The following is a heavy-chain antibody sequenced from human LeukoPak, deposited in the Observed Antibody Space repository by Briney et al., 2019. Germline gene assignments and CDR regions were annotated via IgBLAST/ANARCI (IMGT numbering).Heavy chain of an antibody. CDR3: TTDPPNYYDSSGPVP. V-gene: IGHV3-15*01. D-gene: IGHD3-22*01. CDR2: IKSKTDGGTT. Sequence: GGSLRLSCVVSGFTFSTNGMSWVRQAPGKGLEWVGRIKSKTDGGTTDYAAPVKGRFTISRDDSKNTLYLQMNSLKTEDTAVYYCTTDPPNYYDSSGPVPWGQGTLVTVSS. CDR1: GFTFSTNG. J-gene: IGHJ5*02.